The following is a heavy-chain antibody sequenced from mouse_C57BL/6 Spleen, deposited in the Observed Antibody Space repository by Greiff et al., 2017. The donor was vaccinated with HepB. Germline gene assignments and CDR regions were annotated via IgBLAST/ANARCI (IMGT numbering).Heavy chain of an antibody. J-gene: IGHJ3*01. CDR1: GYAFTNYL. Sequence: VQVVESGAELVRPGTSVKVSCKASGYAFTNYLIEWVKQRPGQGLEWIGVINPGSGGTNYNEKFKGKATLTADKSSSTAYMQLSSLTSEDSAVYFCARDDGYWAYWGQGTLVTVSA. CDR2: INPGSGGT. V-gene: IGHV1-54*01. D-gene: IGHD2-3*01. CDR3: ARDDGYWAY.